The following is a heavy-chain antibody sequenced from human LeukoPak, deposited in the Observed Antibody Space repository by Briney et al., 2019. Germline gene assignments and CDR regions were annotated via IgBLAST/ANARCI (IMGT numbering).Heavy chain of an antibody. D-gene: IGHD3-16*01. Sequence: GGSLRLSCVASGLTFSGQWMNWVRQAPGQGLEGVANIKHDGSEKYYVDSVQGRFTISREDGKNSLSLQMNSVRAEDTAAYYCAYTNNLKYWGQGTLVVVSS. CDR1: GLTFSGQW. CDR2: IKHDGSEK. J-gene: IGHJ4*02. CDR3: AYTNNLKY. V-gene: IGHV3-7*01.